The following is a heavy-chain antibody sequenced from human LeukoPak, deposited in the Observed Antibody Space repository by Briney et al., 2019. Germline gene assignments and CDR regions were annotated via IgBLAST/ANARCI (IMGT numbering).Heavy chain of an antibody. CDR1: GFTLSTYA. V-gene: IGHV3-23*01. CDR2: IVGSSGNT. CDR3: ANPAGYFDSSRYDVDY. J-gene: IGHJ4*02. Sequence: AGGSLRLSCAVSGFTLSTYAMTWVRQAPGKGLEWVSSIVGSSGNTYYADSVKGRFTISGDNSKNTLYLQMSSLRAEDTAVYYCANPAGYFDSSRYDVDYWGQGTLVTVSS. D-gene: IGHD3-22*01.